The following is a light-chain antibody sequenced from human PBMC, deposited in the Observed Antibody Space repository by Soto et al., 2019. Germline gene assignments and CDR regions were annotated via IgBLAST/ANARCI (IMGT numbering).Light chain of an antibody. V-gene: IGLV2-14*01. CDR3: SSYTISSTVV. CDR1: SSDFGGYNY. CDR2: DVS. J-gene: IGLJ2*01. Sequence: QSALTQPASVSGSPGQSITISCTGTSSDFGGYNYVSWYQQHPGKAPKLMIYDVSNRPSGVSNRFSGSKSCNTASLTISGLQADDEADYYCSSYTISSTVVFGGGTKLTVL.